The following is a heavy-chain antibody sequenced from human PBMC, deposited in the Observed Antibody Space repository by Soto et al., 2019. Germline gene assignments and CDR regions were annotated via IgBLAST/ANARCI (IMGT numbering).Heavy chain of an antibody. D-gene: IGHD5-18*01. V-gene: IGHV3-33*01. Sequence: QLGGSLRLSCAASGFTFSTYGMNWVRQAPGKGLEWVALIWNDGNKKYYVDSVKGRFTISRDNSKNTLYLQMNSLSAEDTAVYYCARNKGYSYGYENYFDPWGQGTLVTVSS. CDR3: ARNKGYSYGYENYFDP. CDR1: GFTFSTYG. CDR2: IWNDGNKK. J-gene: IGHJ5*02.